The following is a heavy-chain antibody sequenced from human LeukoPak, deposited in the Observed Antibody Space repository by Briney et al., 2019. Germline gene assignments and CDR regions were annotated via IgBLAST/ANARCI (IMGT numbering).Heavy chain of an antibody. J-gene: IGHJ6*03. Sequence: GGSLGLSCAASGFTFDDYAMHWVRQAPGMGLEWVSGISWNSGSIGYADSVKGRFTISRDNAKNSLYLQMNSLRAEDMALYYCAKGGSAPRSQDYYYYYMDVWGKGTTVTVSS. CDR1: GFTFDDYA. D-gene: IGHD6-25*01. V-gene: IGHV3-9*03. CDR2: ISWNSGSI. CDR3: AKGGSAPRSQDYYYYYMDV.